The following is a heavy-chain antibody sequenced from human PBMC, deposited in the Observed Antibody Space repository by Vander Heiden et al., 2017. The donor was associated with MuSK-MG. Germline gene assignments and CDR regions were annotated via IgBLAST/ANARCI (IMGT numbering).Heavy chain of an antibody. J-gene: IGHJ4*02. CDR1: GYTFTSYD. V-gene: IGHV1-8*01. D-gene: IGHD6-19*01. CDR3: ARALEAVAGRGFDY. Sequence: QVQLVQSGAEVKKAGASVTVSCKASGYTFTSYDINWVRQAPGQGLEWLGWMNPNSGNTGYARKFRGRVTVTRNTSISTAYMELSSRTPEDTAVYYCARALEAVAGRGFDYWGLGALVTVSS. CDR2: MNPNSGNT.